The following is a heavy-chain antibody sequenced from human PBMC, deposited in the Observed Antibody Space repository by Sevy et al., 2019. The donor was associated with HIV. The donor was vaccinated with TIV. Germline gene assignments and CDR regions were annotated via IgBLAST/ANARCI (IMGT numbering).Heavy chain of an antibody. Sequence: GGSLRLSCAASGFTFSSYAMSWVRQAPGKGLEWVSSFTGSGTNTFYADSVKDRFTISRDNSKNTLYPQMNSLRAEDTAVYYCAKDSILVAGHFDYWGQGTLVTVSS. CDR1: GFTFSSYA. J-gene: IGHJ4*02. V-gene: IGHV3-23*01. D-gene: IGHD6-19*01. CDR3: AKDSILVAGHFDY. CDR2: FTGSGTNT.